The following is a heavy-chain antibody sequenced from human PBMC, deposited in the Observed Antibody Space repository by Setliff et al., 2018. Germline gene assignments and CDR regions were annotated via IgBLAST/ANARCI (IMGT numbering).Heavy chain of an antibody. CDR3: ARVGSLAPLYYGNY. V-gene: IGHV1-2*06. CDR1: GYTFTSYG. Sequence: ASVKVSCKASGYTFTSYGISWVRQAPGQGLEWMGRINPNSGGTNYAQKFQGRVTMTRDTSISTAYMELSRLRSDDTAVYYCARVGSLAPLYYGNYWGQGTRVTVSS. J-gene: IGHJ4*02. D-gene: IGHD3-10*01. CDR2: INPNSGGT.